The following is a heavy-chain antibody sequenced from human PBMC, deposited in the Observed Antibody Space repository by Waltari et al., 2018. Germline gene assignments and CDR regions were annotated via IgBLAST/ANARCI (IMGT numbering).Heavy chain of an antibody. V-gene: IGHV3-53*01. CDR2: IYSSGST. J-gene: IGHJ4*02. D-gene: IGHD3-16*01. Sequence: EVQLVESGGGLLQPGGSLRLSCAASGFTVSTTYMSWVRQAPGKGLEWVSVIYSSGSTYDADFVRGRFTISRDNSKNTVYLQMNSLRAEDTAVYYCARDYGLGYWGQGTLVTVSS. CDR3: ARDYGLGY. CDR1: GFTVSTTY.